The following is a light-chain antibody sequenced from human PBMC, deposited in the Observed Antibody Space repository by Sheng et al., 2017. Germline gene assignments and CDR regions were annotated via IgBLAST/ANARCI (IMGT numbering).Light chain of an antibody. Sequence: ETLMTQSPATLSVSPGERATLSCRASQRVSTNLAWLQQKPGQAPRLLIYGASTRATGIPARFSGSGSGTEFTLTITSLQSEDFAVYYCQQYGSSPFTFGPGTRVDIK. CDR2: GAS. J-gene: IGKJ3*01. V-gene: IGKV3-15*01. CDR3: QQYGSSPFT. CDR1: QRVSTN.